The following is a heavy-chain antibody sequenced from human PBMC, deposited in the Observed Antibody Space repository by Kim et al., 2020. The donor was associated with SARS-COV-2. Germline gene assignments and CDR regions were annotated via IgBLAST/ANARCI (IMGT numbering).Heavy chain of an antibody. V-gene: IGHV3-7*03. CDR2: IKQDGSEK. J-gene: IGHJ4*02. Sequence: GGSLRLSCAASGFTFSSYWMSWVRQAPGKGLEWVANIKQDGSEKYYVDSVRGRFTISRDNAKNSLYLQMNSLRAEDTAVYYCARALYDSSGYYITGYFDYWGQGTLVTVSS. CDR1: GFTFSSYW. D-gene: IGHD3-22*01. CDR3: ARALYDSSGYYITGYFDY.